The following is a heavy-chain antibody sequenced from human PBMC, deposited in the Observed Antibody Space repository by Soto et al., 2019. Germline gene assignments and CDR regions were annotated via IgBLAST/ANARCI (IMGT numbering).Heavy chain of an antibody. V-gene: IGHV3-33*01. CDR1: GFTFSSYG. Sequence: GGSLRLSCAASGFTFSSYGMHWVRQAPGKGLEWVAVIWYDGSNKYYADSVKGRFTISRDNSKNTLYLQMNSLRAEDTAVYYCARDAQIRFLEWLLYYWGQGTLVTVSS. CDR3: ARDAQIRFLEWLLYY. J-gene: IGHJ4*02. D-gene: IGHD3-3*01. CDR2: IWYDGSNK.